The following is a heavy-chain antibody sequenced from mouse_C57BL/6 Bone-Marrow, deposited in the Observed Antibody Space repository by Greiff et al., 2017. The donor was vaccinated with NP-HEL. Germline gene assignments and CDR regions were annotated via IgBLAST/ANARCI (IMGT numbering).Heavy chain of an antibody. CDR3: ARPDYYGSGDY. V-gene: IGHV1-64*01. CDR1: GYTLTSYW. D-gene: IGHD1-1*01. Sequence: QVQLKQPGAELVKPGASVKLSCKASGYTLTSYWMHWVKQRPGQGLEWIGMIHPNSGSTNYNEKFKSKATLTVDKSSSTAYMQLSSLTSEDSAVYYCARPDYYGSGDYWGQGTTLTVSS. J-gene: IGHJ2*01. CDR2: IHPNSGST.